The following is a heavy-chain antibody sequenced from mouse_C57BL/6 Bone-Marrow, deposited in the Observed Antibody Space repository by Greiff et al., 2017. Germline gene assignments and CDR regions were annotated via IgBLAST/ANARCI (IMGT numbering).Heavy chain of an antibody. J-gene: IGHJ3*01. V-gene: IGHV1-64*01. CDR3: AIPTGTWFAY. D-gene: IGHD4-1*02. CDR1: GYTFTSYW. CDR2: IHPNSGST. Sequence: QVQLQQPGAELVKPGASVKLSCKASGYTFTSYWMHWVKQRPGQGLEWIGMIHPNSGSTNYNEKFKSKATLTVDKSSSTAYMQLSSLTSEGSAVYYCAIPTGTWFAYWGQGTLVTVSA.